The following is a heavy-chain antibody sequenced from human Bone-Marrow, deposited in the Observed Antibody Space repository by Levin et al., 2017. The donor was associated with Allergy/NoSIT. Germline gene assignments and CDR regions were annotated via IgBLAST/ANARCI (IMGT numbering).Heavy chain of an antibody. Sequence: GESLKISCAASGFTFSNAWMSWVRQAPGKGLEWVGRIKSKTDGGTTDYAAPVKGRFTISRDDSKNTLYLQMNSLKTEDTAVYYCTTPWRFRYNWNYGSDFDAFDIWGQGTMVTVSS. D-gene: IGHD1-7*01. CDR1: GFTFSNAW. CDR2: IKSKTDGGTT. CDR3: TTPWRFRYNWNYGSDFDAFDI. V-gene: IGHV3-15*01. J-gene: IGHJ3*02.